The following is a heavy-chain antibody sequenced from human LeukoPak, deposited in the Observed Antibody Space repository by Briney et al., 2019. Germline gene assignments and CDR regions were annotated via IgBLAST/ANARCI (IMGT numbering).Heavy chain of an antibody. V-gene: IGHV3-30*04. CDR2: ISYDGSNK. D-gene: IGHD2-2*02. CDR3: AYQLLYEFDY. Sequence: GSLRLSCAASGFTFSSYAMHWVRQAPGKGLEWVAVISYDGSNKYYADSVKGRFTISRDNSKNTLYLQMNSLRAEGTAVYYCAYQLLYEFDYWGQGTLVTVSS. CDR1: GFTFSSYA. J-gene: IGHJ4*02.